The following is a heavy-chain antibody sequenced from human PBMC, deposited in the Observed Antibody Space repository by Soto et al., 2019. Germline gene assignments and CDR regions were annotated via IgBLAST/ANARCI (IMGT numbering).Heavy chain of an antibody. CDR3: AREGINNYNEFYFDS. V-gene: IGHV3-21*06. CDR1: GFAFSTYS. CDR2: ISGSGNYT. J-gene: IGHJ4*02. D-gene: IGHD4-4*01. Sequence: PGGSLSLSCAASGFAFSTYSMCWVRQAPGKGLEWVSSISGSGNYTHYADFLRGRFTISRDNAKTSLFLQMDSLRAEDTAVYYCAREGINNYNEFYFDSWGQGTVVTVSS.